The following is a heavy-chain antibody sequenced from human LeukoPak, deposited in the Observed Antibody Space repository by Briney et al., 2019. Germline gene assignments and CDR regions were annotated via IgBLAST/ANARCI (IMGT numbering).Heavy chain of an antibody. D-gene: IGHD2-8*01. CDR2: IKEDGSEK. J-gene: IGHJ6*02. CDR1: GFTFSSYW. V-gene: IGHV3-7*03. CDR3: ARDLPDEWYYYGMDV. Sequence: GGSLRLSCAASGFTFSSYWMSWVRQAPGKGLEWVANIKEDGSEKYYVDSVKGRFTISRDNAKNSLYLQMNSLRAEDTAVYYCARDLPDEWYYYGMDVWGQGTTVTVSS.